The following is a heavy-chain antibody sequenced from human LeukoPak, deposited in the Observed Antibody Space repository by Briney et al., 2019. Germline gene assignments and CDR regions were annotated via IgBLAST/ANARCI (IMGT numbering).Heavy chain of an antibody. V-gene: IGHV4-34*01. CDR3: ARGQSGSSWSQGVNFDL. CDR2: INHSGST. CDR1: GGSFSGYY. D-gene: IGHD6-13*01. Sequence: PSETLSLTCAVYGGSFSGYYWSWIRQPPGKGLEWIGEINHSGSTNYNPSLKSRVTISVDTSKNQFSLKLSSVTAADMAVYYCARGQSGSSWSQGVNFDLWGRGTLVTVSS. J-gene: IGHJ2*01.